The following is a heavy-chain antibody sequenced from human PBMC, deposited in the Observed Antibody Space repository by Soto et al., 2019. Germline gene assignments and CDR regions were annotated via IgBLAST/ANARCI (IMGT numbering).Heavy chain of an antibody. CDR2: IYWDDDK. D-gene: IGHD3-22*01. CDR1: GFSLSTTGVG. V-gene: IGHV2-5*02. CDR3: AHRRHPYYDSSGFGAFDI. J-gene: IGHJ3*02. Sequence: QITLKESGPTLVKPTQPLTLTCIFSGFSLSTTGVGVGWIRQPPGKALEWLGIIYWDDDKRYSPSLKSRLTXXKXXSKNQVVLTMTNMDPVDTATYYCAHRRHPYYDSSGFGAFDIWGQGTMVTVSS.